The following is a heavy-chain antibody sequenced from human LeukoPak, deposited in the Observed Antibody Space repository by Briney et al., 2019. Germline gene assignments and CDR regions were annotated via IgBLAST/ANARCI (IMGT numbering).Heavy chain of an antibody. D-gene: IGHD1-26*01. CDR3: ARFNSGSYQHYFDY. CDR1: GGSISSSSYD. J-gene: IGHJ4*02. CDR2: IYYSGST. Sequence: SETLSLTCNVPGGSISSSSYDWGWIRQPPGKGLEWRGSIYYSGSTYYNPSLKSRVTISVDTSKNQCSLKLSSVTAADTAVYYCARFNSGSYQHYFDYWGQGTLVTVSS. V-gene: IGHV4-39*07.